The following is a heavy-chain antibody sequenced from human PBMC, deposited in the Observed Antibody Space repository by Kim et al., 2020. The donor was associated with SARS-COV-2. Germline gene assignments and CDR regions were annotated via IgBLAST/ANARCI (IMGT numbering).Heavy chain of an antibody. D-gene: IGHD2-15*01. J-gene: IGHJ6*02. CDR1: GGSVSSGSYY. Sequence: SETLSLTCTVSGGSVSSGSYYWSWIRQPPGKGLEWIGYIYYSGSTNYNPSLKSRVTISVDTSKNQFSLKLSSVTAADTAVYYCARDSRYCSGGSCYEPFYYYGMDVWGQGTTVTVSS. CDR3: ARDSRYCSGGSCYEPFYYYGMDV. CDR2: IYYSGST. V-gene: IGHV4-61*01.